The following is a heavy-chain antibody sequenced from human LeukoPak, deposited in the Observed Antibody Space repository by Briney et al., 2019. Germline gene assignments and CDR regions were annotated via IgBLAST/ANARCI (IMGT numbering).Heavy chain of an antibody. V-gene: IGHV4-31*02. CDR1: GGSISSGGYF. CDR3: ARAARGYLYYFDY. Sequence: SETLSLACTVSGGSISSGGYFWSWIRQHPGKDLEWIGYIYYTGSTYYNPSLKSRVAMSLDTSKNQFSLKLSSVTAADTAVYYCARAARGYLYYFDYWGQGTLVTVSS. CDR2: IYYTGST. J-gene: IGHJ4*02. D-gene: IGHD3-22*01.